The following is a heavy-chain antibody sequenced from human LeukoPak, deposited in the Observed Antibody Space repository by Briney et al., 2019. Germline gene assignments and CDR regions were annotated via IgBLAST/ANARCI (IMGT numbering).Heavy chain of an antibody. Sequence: PSETLSLTCTVSGGSISSSSYYWGWIRQPPGKGLEWIGSIYYSGSTYYNPSLKSRVTISVGTSKNQFSLKLSSVTAADTAVYYCASSLAYSSGWYDYWGQGTLVTVSS. CDR3: ASSLAYSSGWYDY. D-gene: IGHD6-19*01. CDR1: GGSISSSSYY. J-gene: IGHJ4*02. CDR2: IYYSGST. V-gene: IGHV4-39*01.